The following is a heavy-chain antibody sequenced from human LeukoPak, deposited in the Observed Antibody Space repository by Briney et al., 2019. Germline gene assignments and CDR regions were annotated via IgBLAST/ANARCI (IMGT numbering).Heavy chain of an antibody. J-gene: IGHJ6*02. CDR2: ISWNSGSI. CDR3: AKDRLGYYGSGSYYRSYGMDV. D-gene: IGHD3-10*01. V-gene: IGHV3-9*01. Sequence: GGSLRLSCAASGFTFDDYAMHWVRQAPGKGLEWVSGISWNSGSIDYADSVKSRFTISRDNSKNTLYLQMNSLRAEDTAVYYCAKDRLGYYGSGSYYRSYGMDVWGQGTTVTVSS. CDR1: GFTFDDYA.